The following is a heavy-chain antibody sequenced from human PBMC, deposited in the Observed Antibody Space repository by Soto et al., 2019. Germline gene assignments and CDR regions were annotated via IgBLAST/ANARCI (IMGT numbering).Heavy chain of an antibody. CDR2: ISGSGGST. CDR1: GFTFSSYA. V-gene: IGHV3-23*01. J-gene: IGHJ4*02. CDR3: VKVVWDGSGLHKLWGGNYFDY. D-gene: IGHD3-10*01. Sequence: EVQLLESGGGLVQPGGSLRLSCAASGFTFSSYAMSWVRQAPGKGLEWVSAISGSGGSTYYADSVKGRFTISRDNSKNTLYLQMNSLRAEDTAVYYCVKVVWDGSGLHKLWGGNYFDYWGQGTLVTVSS.